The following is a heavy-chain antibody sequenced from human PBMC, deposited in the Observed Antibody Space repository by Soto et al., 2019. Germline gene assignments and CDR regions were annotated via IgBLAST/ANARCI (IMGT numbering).Heavy chain of an antibody. V-gene: IGHV3-30*18. J-gene: IGHJ6*02. CDR3: AKGLGSWVAGYDYGMDV. CDR2: ISYDGSNK. CDR1: GFTFSSYG. Sequence: GGSLRLSCAASGFTFSSYGMHWVRQAPGKGLEWVAVISYDGSNKYYADSVKGRFTISRDNSKNTLYLQMNSLRAEDTAVYYCAKGLGSWVAGYDYGMDVWGQGTTVTVSS. D-gene: IGHD6-13*01.